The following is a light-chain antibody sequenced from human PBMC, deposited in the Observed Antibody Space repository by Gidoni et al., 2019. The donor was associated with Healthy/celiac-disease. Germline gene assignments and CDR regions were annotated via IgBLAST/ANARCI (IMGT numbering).Light chain of an antibody. J-gene: IGKJ1*01. Sequence: EIVMTQSPATLSVSPGERATLSCRASQSVSSKLAWYQQKPGQAPRLLTYGASTRATGIPARFSGSGSGTEFTLTISSLQSEDFAVYYCQQYNNWPPWTFGQXTKVEIK. CDR1: QSVSSK. CDR2: GAS. CDR3: QQYNNWPPWT. V-gene: IGKV3-15*01.